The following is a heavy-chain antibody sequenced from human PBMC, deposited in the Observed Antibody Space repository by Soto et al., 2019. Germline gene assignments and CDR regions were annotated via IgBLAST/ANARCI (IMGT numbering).Heavy chain of an antibody. V-gene: IGHV4-4*02. CDR3: ARSLGGYAIDY. CDR1: GVSIGSNYY. Sequence: QVLLQESGPGLVQPSGTLSLSCVVSGVSIGSNYYSGWVRQSPGKGLEWLGDMSHIGSVNYNPSHNSRVTISMDKSQNEFSLILNSVTDAETAVYYCARSLGGYAIDYWGQGTLVIVSS. D-gene: IGHD6-19*01. J-gene: IGHJ4*02. CDR2: MSHIGSV.